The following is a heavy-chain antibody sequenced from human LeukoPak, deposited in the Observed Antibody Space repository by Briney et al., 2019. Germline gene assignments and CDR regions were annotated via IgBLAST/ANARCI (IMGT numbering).Heavy chain of an antibody. Sequence: ASVKVSCKASGYTFTSYHMHWVRQAPGQGLEWMGIINPSGGSTSYAQKLQGRVTMTRDTSTSTVYMELSSLRSEDTAVYYCAREAGPRHFDYWGQGTLVTVSS. J-gene: IGHJ4*02. V-gene: IGHV1-46*01. CDR3: AREAGPRHFDY. CDR1: GYTFTSYH. CDR2: INPSGGST.